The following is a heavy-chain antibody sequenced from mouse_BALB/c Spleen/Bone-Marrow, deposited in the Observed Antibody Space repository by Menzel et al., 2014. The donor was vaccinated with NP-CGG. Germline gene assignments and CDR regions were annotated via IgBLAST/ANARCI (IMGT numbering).Heavy chain of an antibody. V-gene: IGHV1-5*01. CDR3: TTLARSAFDY. D-gene: IGHD3-1*01. CDR1: GYTFSNYW. Sequence: EVQLQQSGTVLARPGAAVKMSCKASGYTFSNYWMHWVKQSPGQGLEWIGTIYPGNSDTTYNQKFKGKAKLTAVASTSTAYMELSSLTNEDSAVYYCTTLARSAFDYWGQGTTLTVSS. J-gene: IGHJ2*01. CDR2: IYPGNSDT.